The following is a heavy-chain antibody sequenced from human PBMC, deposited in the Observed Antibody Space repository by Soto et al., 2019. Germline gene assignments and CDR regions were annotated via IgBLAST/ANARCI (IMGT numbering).Heavy chain of an antibody. CDR2: LYHSGST. D-gene: IGHD1-26*01. CDR3: ARFRSWDRWRAFDI. V-gene: IGHV4-4*02. Sequence: QVQLQESGPGLVKPSGTLSLTCAVSGGSISSSNWWSWVRQPPGKGLEGIGELYHSGSTNYKSSLKSRVTISVDKSKNQFSLKLSSVTAADTAVYYCARFRSWDRWRAFDIWGQGTMVTVSS. J-gene: IGHJ3*02. CDR1: GGSISSSNW.